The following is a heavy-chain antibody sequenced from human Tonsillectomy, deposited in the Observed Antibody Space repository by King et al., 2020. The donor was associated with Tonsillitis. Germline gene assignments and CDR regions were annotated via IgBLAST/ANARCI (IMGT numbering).Heavy chain of an antibody. D-gene: IGHD3-10*01. CDR1: GGSISSYY. V-gene: IGHV4-4*07. CDR3: ARDWDYGSGSASLDY. CDR2: IYTSGST. J-gene: IGHJ4*02. Sequence: QLQESGPGLVKPSETLSLTCTVSGGSISSYYWSWIRQPAGKGLEWIGRIYTSGSTNYNPSLKSRVTMSVDTPKNQFSLKLSSVTAADTAVYYCARDWDYGSGSASLDYWGQGTLVTVSS.